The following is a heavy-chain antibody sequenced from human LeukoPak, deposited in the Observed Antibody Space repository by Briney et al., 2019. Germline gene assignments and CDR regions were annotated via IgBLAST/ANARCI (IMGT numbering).Heavy chain of an antibody. CDR2: IIPIFGTA. V-gene: IGHV1-69*13. D-gene: IGHD3-10*01. J-gene: IGHJ6*02. Sequence: GASVKVSCKASGGTFSSYAISWVRQAPGQGLGWMGGIIPIFGTANYAQKFQGRVTITADESTSTAYMELSSLRSEDTAVYYCARATMVRGVGYYGMDVWGQGTTVTVSS. CDR3: ARATMVRGVGYYGMDV. CDR1: GGTFSSYA.